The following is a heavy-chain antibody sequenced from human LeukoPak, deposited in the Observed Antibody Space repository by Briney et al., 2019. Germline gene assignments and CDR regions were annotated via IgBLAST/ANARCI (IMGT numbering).Heavy chain of an antibody. D-gene: IGHD3-10*01. Sequence: ASVKVSCKASGYTFTSYAMNWVRQAPGQGLEWMGWINPNSGGTNYAQKFQGRVTMTRDTSISTAYMELSRLRSDDTAVYYCARGGWFTMVRGVIRWFDPWGQGTLVTVSS. CDR3: ARGGWFTMVRGVIRWFDP. V-gene: IGHV1-2*02. CDR2: INPNSGGT. J-gene: IGHJ5*02. CDR1: GYTFTSYA.